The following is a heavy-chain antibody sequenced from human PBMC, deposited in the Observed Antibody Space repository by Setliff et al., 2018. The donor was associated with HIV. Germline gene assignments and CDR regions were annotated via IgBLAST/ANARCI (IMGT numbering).Heavy chain of an antibody. Sequence: KTSETLSLTCTVSDSGTYYWSWIRQPAGKGLEWIGRVSSRGDTNYNPSLKSRVTMSVDTSKNQFSLKLTSVTASDTAVYYCARAAAGNTGPFDLWGQG. CDR2: VSSRGDT. CDR1: DSGTYY. CDR3: ARAAAGNTGPFDL. J-gene: IGHJ4*02. V-gene: IGHV4-4*07. D-gene: IGHD4-17*01.